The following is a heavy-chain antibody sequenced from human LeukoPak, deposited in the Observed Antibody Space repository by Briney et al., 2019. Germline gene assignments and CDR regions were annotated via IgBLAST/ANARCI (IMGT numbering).Heavy chain of an antibody. V-gene: IGHV3-21*01. CDR2: ISDDSNYI. D-gene: IGHD2-2*01. CDR1: GFTFSSYS. J-gene: IGHJ4*02. CDR3: ANHLACGSTSCPPFDY. Sequence: GSLRLSCAASGFTFSSYSMSWVRQAPGKGLEWVSSISDDSNYIYYADSVEGRFTISRDNAKNSLYLQMNSLRAEDTAVYYCANHLACGSTSCPPFDYWGQGTLVAVSS.